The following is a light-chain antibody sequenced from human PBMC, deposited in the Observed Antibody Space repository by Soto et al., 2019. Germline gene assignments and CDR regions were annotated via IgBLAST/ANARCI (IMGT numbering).Light chain of an antibody. J-gene: IGKJ5*01. CDR2: HAS. CDR1: QTVSGSY. Sequence: EIVLTQSPATLSLSPGERATLSCRASQTVSGSYLAWHQQRPGQAPRLLIYHASNRATGIPDRFSGSGSGTDFTLTISRLEPEDFAVYYCQQYGSSPITFGQGTRLEIK. V-gene: IGKV3-20*01. CDR3: QQYGSSPIT.